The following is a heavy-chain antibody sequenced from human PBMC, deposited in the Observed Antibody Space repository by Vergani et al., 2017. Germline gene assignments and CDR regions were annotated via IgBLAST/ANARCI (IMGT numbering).Heavy chain of an antibody. J-gene: IGHJ2*01. V-gene: IGHV3-7*01. CDR1: GFTISRSW. CDR3: ATMWEIIQNLRTDWYFDL. Sequence: EVQLVESGGGLVQPGGSLRLSCAASGFTISRSWMIWVRQTPGKGLEWVANIKQDESEIYYVDSVKGRFTISRDNAKNSLFLQMNSLRDEDTAVYYCATMWEIIQNLRTDWYFDLWGRGTLVTVSS. D-gene: IGHD1-26*01. CDR2: IKQDESEI.